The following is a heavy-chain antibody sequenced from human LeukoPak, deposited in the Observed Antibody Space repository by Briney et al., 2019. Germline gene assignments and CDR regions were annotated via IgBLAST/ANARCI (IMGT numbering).Heavy chain of an antibody. J-gene: IGHJ4*02. V-gene: IGHV3-30*01. CDR2: ISYDGSNK. Sequence: QPGGSLRLSCAASGFTFSSYAMHWVRQAPGKGLEWVAVISYDGSNKYYADSVKGRFTISRDNSKNTLYLQMNSLRAEDTAVYYCARDETGDFWSGLTGFDYWGQGTLVTVSS. CDR3: ARDETGDFWSGLTGFDY. D-gene: IGHD3-3*01. CDR1: GFTFSSYA.